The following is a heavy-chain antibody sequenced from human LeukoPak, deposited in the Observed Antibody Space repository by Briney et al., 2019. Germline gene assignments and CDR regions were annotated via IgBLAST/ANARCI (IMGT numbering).Heavy chain of an antibody. Sequence: GGSLRLSCAASGFTFSSYAMSWARQAPGKGLEWVSTISGSGDGTYYADSVKGRFTISRDNSKNTVYLQMNGLRADDTAVYYCAKDLDDSSGFYSYHHWGQGTLVTVSS. CDR2: ISGSGDGT. CDR3: AKDLDDSSGFYSYHH. V-gene: IGHV3-23*01. D-gene: IGHD3-22*01. CDR1: GFTFSSYA. J-gene: IGHJ1*01.